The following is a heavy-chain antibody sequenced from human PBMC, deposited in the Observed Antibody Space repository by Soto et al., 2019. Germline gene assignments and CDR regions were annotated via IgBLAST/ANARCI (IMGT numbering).Heavy chain of an antibody. CDR3: AKEDDQAFYGSGSAPQSYYGMDV. CDR1: GFTFSSYG. D-gene: IGHD3-10*01. Sequence: QVQLVESGGGVVQPGRSLRLSSAASGFTFSSYGMHWVRQAPGKGLEWVAVISYDGSNKYYADSVKGRFTISRDNSKNTLYLQMNSLRAEDTAVYYCAKEDDQAFYGSGSAPQSYYGMDVWGQGTTVTVSS. J-gene: IGHJ6*02. CDR2: ISYDGSNK. V-gene: IGHV3-30*18.